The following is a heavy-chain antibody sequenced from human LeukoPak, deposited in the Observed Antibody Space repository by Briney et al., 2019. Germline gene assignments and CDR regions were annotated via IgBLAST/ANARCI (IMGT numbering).Heavy chain of an antibody. D-gene: IGHD6-19*01. Sequence: ASVKVSCKASGYTFTERGISWMRHVPGQGLEWMGWISATSGNTYYAQTFQDRATMTTDASTSTAYMELRDLTADDTAVYYCGKGSSGWSRDPWGQGTLVTVSS. CDR3: GKGSSGWSRDP. CDR1: GYTFTERG. V-gene: IGHV1-18*01. J-gene: IGHJ5*02. CDR2: ISATSGNT.